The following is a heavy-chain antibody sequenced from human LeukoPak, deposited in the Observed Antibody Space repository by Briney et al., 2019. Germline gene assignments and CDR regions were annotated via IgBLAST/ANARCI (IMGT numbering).Heavy chain of an antibody. CDR2: ISNSGDSI. CDR1: GFTFSDSY. Sequence: PGGSLRLSCAASGFTFSDSYMTWIRQAPGKGLEWVSFISNSGDSIYYADSVKGRFTTSRDNAKNSLFLQMNSLRAEDTAVYYCGRGHWGLDYWGQGALVTVSS. D-gene: IGHD7-27*01. J-gene: IGHJ4*02. CDR3: GRGHWGLDY. V-gene: IGHV3-11*04.